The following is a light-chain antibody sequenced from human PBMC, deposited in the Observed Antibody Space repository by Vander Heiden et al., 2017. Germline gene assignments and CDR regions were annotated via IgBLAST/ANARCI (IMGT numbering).Light chain of an antibody. V-gene: IGLV6-57*03. CDR3: QSYGPTHLV. Sequence: ISCTRSSGPIARHYVQWYQQRPGSAPTIVIYDNQQRPSGVPDRFSGSIDSSSNSATLTSSELKTEDEAYYYCQSYGPTHLVFGGGTKLTVL. J-gene: IGLJ2*01. CDR1: SGPIARHY. CDR2: DNQ.